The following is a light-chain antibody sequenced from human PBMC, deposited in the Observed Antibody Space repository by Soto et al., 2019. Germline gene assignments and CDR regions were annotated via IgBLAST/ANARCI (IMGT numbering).Light chain of an antibody. CDR2: GAS. V-gene: IGKV3-15*01. CDR1: QSVGSN. CDR3: QQYKHWPRT. J-gene: IGKJ1*01. Sequence: EIVMTQSPGTLSVSPGGGATLSCRASQSVGSNLVWYQQKPGQAPRLLIYGASTRATGIPARFSGSGSATEFTLTISSLQSEDFAVYYCQQYKHWPRTFGQGTKVEIK.